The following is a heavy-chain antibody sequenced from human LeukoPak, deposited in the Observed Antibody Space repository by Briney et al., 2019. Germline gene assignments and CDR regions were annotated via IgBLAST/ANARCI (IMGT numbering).Heavy chain of an antibody. D-gene: IGHD5-18*01. CDR1: GFTFSSYN. CDR3: ASTSMGGFSYGLFDY. J-gene: IGHJ4*02. Sequence: GGSLRLSCAASGFTFSSYNMYWVRQAPGKGLEWVSYISSSSSTIYYADSVKGRFTISRDNAKNSLYLQMNSLRAEDTAVYYCASTSMGGFSYGLFDYWGQGTLVTVSS. V-gene: IGHV3-48*01. CDR2: ISSSSSTI.